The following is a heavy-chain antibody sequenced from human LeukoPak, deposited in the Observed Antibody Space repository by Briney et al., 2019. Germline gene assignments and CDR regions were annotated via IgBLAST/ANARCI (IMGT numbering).Heavy chain of an antibody. CDR2: IRSSSGPV. Sequence: GGSLRLSCAASGFTFSTYTMNWVRQAPGKGPEWVSYIRSSSGPVYYADSVKGRFTISRDGAKNSLFLQMNSLRADDTATYYCVRDHGGWGQGTLVTVSS. D-gene: IGHD3-3*01. V-gene: IGHV3-48*01. CDR3: VRDHGG. J-gene: IGHJ4*02. CDR1: GFTFSTYT.